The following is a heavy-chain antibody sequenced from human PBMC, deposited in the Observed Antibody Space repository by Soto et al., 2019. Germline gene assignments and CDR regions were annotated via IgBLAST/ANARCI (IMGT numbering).Heavy chain of an antibody. CDR3: TTEDFSGYEAIHY. J-gene: IGHJ4*02. D-gene: IGHD5-12*01. Sequence: PGGSLRLSCAASVFTFSNAWMSWVRQAPGKGLEWVGRIKSKTDGGTTDYAEPVKGRFTISRDDSKNTLYLQMNSLKNEDTAVYYCTTEDFSGYEAIHYWGQGNRVTVSS. CDR2: IKSKTDGGTT. CDR1: VFTFSNAW. V-gene: IGHV3-15*01.